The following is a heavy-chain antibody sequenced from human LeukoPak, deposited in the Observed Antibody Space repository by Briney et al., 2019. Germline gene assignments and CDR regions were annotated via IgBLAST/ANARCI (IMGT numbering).Heavy chain of an antibody. CDR2: IYTSGST. CDR1: GGSISSYY. Sequence: SETLSLTCTVSGGSISSYYWSWIRQPAGKGLEWIGRIYTSGSTNYNPSLKSRVTMSVDTSKNQFSLKLSSVTAADTAVYYCARVDVSVPHLHDAFDIWGQGTMVTVSS. CDR3: ARVDVSVPHLHDAFDI. J-gene: IGHJ3*02. D-gene: IGHD2-8*01. V-gene: IGHV4-4*07.